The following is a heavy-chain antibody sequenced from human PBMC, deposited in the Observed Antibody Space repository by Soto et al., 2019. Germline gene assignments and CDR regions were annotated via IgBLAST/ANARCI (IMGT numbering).Heavy chain of an antibody. D-gene: IGHD2-2*01. CDR2: ITSSSVT. V-gene: IGHV3-48*01. CDR1: GLTFSTHS. Sequence: EVQLVESGGGLVQPGESLRLSCAASGLTFSTHSMNWVRQAPGKGLEWISYITSSSVTMYADSVKGRFTISRDNAKNSXXXXXXXXXXXXXXXXXXXXEVGFQLIYWGQGTLVTVSS. J-gene: IGHJ4*02. CDR3: XXEVGFQLIY.